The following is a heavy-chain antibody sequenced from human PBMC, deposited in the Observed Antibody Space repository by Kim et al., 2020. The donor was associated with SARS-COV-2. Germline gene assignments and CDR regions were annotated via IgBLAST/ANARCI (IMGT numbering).Heavy chain of an antibody. J-gene: IGHJ4*02. D-gene: IGHD3-10*01. CDR1: GFTFSNAW. Sequence: GGSLRLSCAASGFTFSNAWMSWVRQAPRKGLEWVGRIKSKTDGGTTDYAAPVKGRFTISRDDSKNTLYLQMNSLKTEDTAVYYCSTGITRVRGIIDGYFDYWGQGTLVTVSP. CDR3: STGITRVRGIIDGYFDY. V-gene: IGHV3-15*01. CDR2: IKSKTDGGTT.